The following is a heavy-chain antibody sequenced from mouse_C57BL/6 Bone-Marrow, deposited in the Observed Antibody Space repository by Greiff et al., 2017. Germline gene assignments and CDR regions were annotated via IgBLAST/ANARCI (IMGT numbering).Heavy chain of an antibody. J-gene: IGHJ2*01. CDR3: ARGDLLWLRQGVDY. Sequence: VQLQHSGAELARPGASVKLSCKASGYTFTSYGISWVKQRTGQGLEWIGEIYPRSGNTYYNEKFKGKATLTAAKSSSTAYMELRRLTSEDSAVYFCARGDLLWLRQGVDYWGQGTTLTVSS. CDR1: GYTFTSYG. CDR2: IYPRSGNT. V-gene: IGHV1-81*01. D-gene: IGHD2-2*01.